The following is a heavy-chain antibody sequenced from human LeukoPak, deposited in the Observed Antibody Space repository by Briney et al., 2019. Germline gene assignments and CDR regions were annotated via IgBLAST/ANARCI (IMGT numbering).Heavy chain of an antibody. CDR3: ARELRSLSSFGY. CDR2: ISGSGGAT. V-gene: IGHV3-11*01. J-gene: IGHJ4*02. D-gene: IGHD6-6*01. CDR1: GFTFSDFY. Sequence: GGSLRLSCGGSGFTFSDFYISWIRQAPGKGLEWVSYISGSGGATHYADSVKGRFTISRDNAKNSMYLQMNSLRAEDTAVYYCARELRSLSSFGYWGQGTLVTVSS.